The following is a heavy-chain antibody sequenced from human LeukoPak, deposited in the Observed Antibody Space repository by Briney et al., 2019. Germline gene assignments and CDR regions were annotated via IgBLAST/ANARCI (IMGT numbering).Heavy chain of an antibody. Sequence: GGSLRLSCAASGFTFSSYGMHWVRQAPGKGLEWVAFIRYDGSNKYYADSVKGRFTISRDNSKNTLYLQMNSLRAEDTAVYYCAKVRGFVVVPAAIPTAGAFDIWGQGTMVTVSS. CDR2: IRYDGSNK. CDR3: AKVRGFVVVPAAIPTAGAFDI. D-gene: IGHD2-2*02. J-gene: IGHJ3*02. V-gene: IGHV3-30*02. CDR1: GFTFSSYG.